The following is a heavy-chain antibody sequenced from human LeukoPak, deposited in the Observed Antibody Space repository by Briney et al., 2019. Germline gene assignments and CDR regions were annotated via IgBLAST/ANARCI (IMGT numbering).Heavy chain of an antibody. D-gene: IGHD6-13*01. CDR2: IKQDGGEK. J-gene: IGHJ4*01. CDR1: GFTFSSYW. CDR3: ARDGTAAGLYFDL. V-gene: IGHV3-7*01. Sequence: GGSLRLSCAVSGFTFSSYWMNWVRQAPGKGLEWVASIKQDGGEKPYVDSVKGRFTISRDNAKNSLYLQMSSLRAEDTAVYYCARDGTAAGLYFDLWGQGTLVTVSS.